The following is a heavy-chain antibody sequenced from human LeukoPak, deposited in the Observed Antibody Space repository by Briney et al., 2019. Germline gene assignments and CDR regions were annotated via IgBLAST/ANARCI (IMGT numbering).Heavy chain of an antibody. CDR1: GYTFTDYY. J-gene: IGHJ4*02. Sequence: ASVKVSCKTSGYTFTDYYMPWVRQAPGQGLEWIGWINPHSGGTHYAQNFQGRVTMTRDTSISAAYMELSRLRSDDTAVYYCARGRGGGSGSYYLDYWGQGTLVTVSS. V-gene: IGHV1-2*02. CDR2: INPHSGGT. D-gene: IGHD3-10*01. CDR3: ARGRGGGSGSYYLDY.